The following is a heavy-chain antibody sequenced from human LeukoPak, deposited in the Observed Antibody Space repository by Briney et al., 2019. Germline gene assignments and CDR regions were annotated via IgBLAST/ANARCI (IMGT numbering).Heavy chain of an antibody. CDR1: GFTFSSYA. D-gene: IGHD2-2*01. CDR2: ISGSGGST. CDR3: AKSIGVVPAAIESADYYYGMDV. V-gene: IGHV3-23*01. Sequence: GGSLRLSCAASGFTFSSYAMSWVRQAPGKGLEWVSAISGSGGSTYYADSVKGRFTISRDNSKNTLYLQMNSLRAEDTAVYYCAKSIGVVPAAIESADYYYGMDVWGQGTTVTVSS. J-gene: IGHJ6*02.